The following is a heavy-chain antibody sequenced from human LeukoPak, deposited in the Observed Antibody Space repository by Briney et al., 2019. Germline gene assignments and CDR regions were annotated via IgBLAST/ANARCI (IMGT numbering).Heavy chain of an antibody. V-gene: IGHV2-70*04. D-gene: IGHD4/OR15-4a*01. CDR1: GFSLSTSGMR. CDR2: IDWDDDK. Sequence: ESGPALVKPTQTLTLTCTFSGFSLSTSGMRVSWIRQPPGKALERLARIDWDDDKFYSTSLKTRLTISKDTSKTQVVLTMTNMDPVDTATYYCARVTMVATIDYWGQGTLATVSS. CDR3: ARVTMVATIDY. J-gene: IGHJ4*02.